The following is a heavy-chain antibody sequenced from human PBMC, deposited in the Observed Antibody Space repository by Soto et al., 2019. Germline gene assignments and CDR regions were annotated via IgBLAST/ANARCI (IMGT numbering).Heavy chain of an antibody. V-gene: IGHV1-18*01. D-gene: IGHD3-10*01. CDR3: ARGGPGYYYGSGGGMDV. CDR1: GYTFTSYG. CDR2: ISAYNGNT. J-gene: IGHJ6*02. Sequence: QVQLVQSGAEVKKPGASVKVSCKASGYTFTSYGISWVRQAPGQGLEWMGWISAYNGNTNYAQKLQGRVTMTTDTSTSTAYRGLRSLRSDDTAVYYCARGGPGYYYGSGGGMDVWGQGTTVTVSS.